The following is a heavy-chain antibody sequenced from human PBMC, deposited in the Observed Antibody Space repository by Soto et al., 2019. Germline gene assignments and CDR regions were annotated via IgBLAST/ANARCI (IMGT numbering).Heavy chain of an antibody. J-gene: IGHJ5*02. CDR2: ISAYNGNT. Sequence: ASVXVSCKDSGYTFNSYGISWLRQAPGQGLEWMGWISAYNGNTNYAQKLQGRVTMTTDTSTSTAYMELRSLRSDDTAVYYCARGPSTRQFDPWGQGALVTVSS. V-gene: IGHV1-18*01. D-gene: IGHD2-2*01. CDR1: GYTFNSYG. CDR3: ARGPSTRQFDP.